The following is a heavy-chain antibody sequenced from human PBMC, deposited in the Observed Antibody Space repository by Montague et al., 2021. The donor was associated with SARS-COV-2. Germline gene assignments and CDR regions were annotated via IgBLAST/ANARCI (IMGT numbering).Heavy chain of an antibody. D-gene: IGHD3-10*01. CDR2: FTGGSGGSK. J-gene: IGHJ4*02. V-gene: IGHV3-23*01. CDR3: AKDRWGVPGPLDPFDF. CDR1: GFTFSSYA. Sequence: SLRLSCAASGFTFSSYAMSWVRQAPGKGLEWVSTFTGGSGGSKYYANSVKGRFTISRDSSKNTLYLQMNNLRAEDTAVYYCAKDRWGVPGPLDPFDFWGQGTLVTVSS.